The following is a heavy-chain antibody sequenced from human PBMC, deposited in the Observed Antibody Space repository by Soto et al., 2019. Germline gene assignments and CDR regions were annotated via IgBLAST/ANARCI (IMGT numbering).Heavy chain of an antibody. D-gene: IGHD3-10*01. Sequence: SETLSLTCTVSGCSITTYYWSWIRQPPGKGLEWIGYIYYSGTTIYNPSLKSRITISVDTSKNQFSLKMSSVTAADTAVYYCARATLRPEDTNWFDPWGQGTLVTVSS. V-gene: IGHV4-59*08. CDR2: IYYSGTT. CDR3: ARATLRPEDTNWFDP. CDR1: GCSITTYY. J-gene: IGHJ5*02.